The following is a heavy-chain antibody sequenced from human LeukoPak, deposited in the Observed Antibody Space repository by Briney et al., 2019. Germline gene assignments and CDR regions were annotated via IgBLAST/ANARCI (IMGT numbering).Heavy chain of an antibody. CDR1: GFTFDDYA. D-gene: IGHD3-22*01. J-gene: IGHJ4*02. CDR3: AKERSDYYDSSGYEDYFDY. CDR2: IRGDGGSA. V-gene: IGHV3-43*02. Sequence: GGSLRLSCAASGFTFDDYAMHWVRQAPGKGLVWVSLIRGDGGSAYYADSVRGRFTIYRDNSKNSLYLQMNSLRTEDTALYYCAKERSDYYDSSGYEDYFDYWGQGTLVTVSS.